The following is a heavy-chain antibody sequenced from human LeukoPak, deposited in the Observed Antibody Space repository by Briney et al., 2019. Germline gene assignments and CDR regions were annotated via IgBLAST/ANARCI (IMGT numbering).Heavy chain of an antibody. J-gene: IGHJ4*02. Sequence: GGSLRLSCAASGFTFRNYWMSWVRQAPGTGLEWVANIKQDGSDRNYVTSVRGRFTISRDNAENTLYLQMNSLRVEDTAVYYCARGRPHGNDYWGQGTLVTVSS. V-gene: IGHV3-7*01. D-gene: IGHD4-23*01. CDR2: IKQDGSDR. CDR1: GFTFRNYW. CDR3: ARGRPHGNDY.